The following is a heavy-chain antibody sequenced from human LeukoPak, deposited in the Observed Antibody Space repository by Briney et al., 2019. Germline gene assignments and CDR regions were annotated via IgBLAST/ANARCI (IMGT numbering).Heavy chain of an antibody. V-gene: IGHV3-23*01. D-gene: IGHD4-17*01. CDR1: GFTFSSYA. CDR3: AKGPSSTVTTPGVAFDI. CDR2: ISGSGGST. J-gene: IGHJ3*02. Sequence: GGSLSLSCAASGFTFSSYAMSWVRQAPGKGLGWVSAISGSGGSTYYADSVKGRFTNSRDNSKDTLYLQMNSLRAEDTAVYHCAKGPSSTVTTPGVAFDIWGQGTMVTVSS.